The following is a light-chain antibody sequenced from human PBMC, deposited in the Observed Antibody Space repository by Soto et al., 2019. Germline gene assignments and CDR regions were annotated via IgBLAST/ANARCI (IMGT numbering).Light chain of an antibody. J-gene: IGKJ1*01. V-gene: IGKV3-20*01. CDR1: QSVSSSY. Sequence: EIQMTQSPSTLSLSLGDRATISCRASQSVSSSYLAWYQQKPGQTPRLLFYGASSRATGLPDRFSGSGSGTDFTLTISRLEPEDFAVYYCQQYGSSPLTFGHGTKVDIK. CDR2: GAS. CDR3: QQYGSSPLT.